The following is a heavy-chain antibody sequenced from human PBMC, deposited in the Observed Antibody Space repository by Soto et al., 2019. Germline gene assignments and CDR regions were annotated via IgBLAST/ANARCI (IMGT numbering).Heavy chain of an antibody. CDR3: AGGGWFGELFSWNLVRTHDAFDI. J-gene: IGHJ3*02. CDR2: IVVGSGNT. V-gene: IGHV1-58*01. D-gene: IGHD3-10*01. CDR1: GFTFTSSA. Sequence: ASVKVSCKASGFTFTSSAVQWVRQARGQRLEWIGWIVVGSGNTNYAQKFQERVTITRDMSTSTAYMELSRLRSDDTAVYYCAGGGWFGELFSWNLVRTHDAFDIWG.